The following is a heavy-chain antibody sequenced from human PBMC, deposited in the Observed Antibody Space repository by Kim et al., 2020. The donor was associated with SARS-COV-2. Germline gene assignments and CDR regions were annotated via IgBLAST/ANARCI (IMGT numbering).Heavy chain of an antibody. CDR2: INHLFLT. Sequence: SETLSLTCAVYGGSFSGYSWRFLRPPPFPFLSFLFSINHLFLTNYNPSLKSRVTISVDTSKNQFSLKLSSVTAADTAVYCCARDHLYSGSYYFDYWGQGTLVTVAS. J-gene: IGHJ4*02. V-gene: IGHV4-34*01. CDR3: ARDHLYSGSYYFDY. CDR1: GGSFSGYS. D-gene: IGHD1-26*01.